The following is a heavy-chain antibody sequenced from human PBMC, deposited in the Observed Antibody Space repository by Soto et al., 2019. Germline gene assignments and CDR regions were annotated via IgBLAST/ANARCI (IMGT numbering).Heavy chain of an antibody. D-gene: IGHD3-22*01. V-gene: IGHV1-69*13. CDR1: GGTFSTYA. CDR3: ARALEEYYYDSSGYYSAY. Sequence: SVKVSCKASGGTFSTYAITWVRQAPGQGPEWMGGTTPVFGTAKYAQKFQGRVTITADEFTSTAYMEVSSLRSEDTAVYYCARALEEYYYDSSGYYSAYWGQGTLVTVSS. J-gene: IGHJ4*02. CDR2: TTPVFGTA.